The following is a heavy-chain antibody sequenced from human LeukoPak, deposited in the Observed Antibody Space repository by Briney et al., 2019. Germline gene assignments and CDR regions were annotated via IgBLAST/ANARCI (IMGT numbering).Heavy chain of an antibody. CDR2: IYTSGST. CDR1: GGSISSYY. CDR3: ARVVRGVRFYYYYMDV. Sequence: SETLSLTCTVSGGSISSYYWSWIRQPAGKGLEWIGRIYTSGSTNYNPSLKSRVTISVDTSKNQFSLKLSSVTAADTAVYYCARVVRGVRFYYYYMDVWGKGTTVTVSS. J-gene: IGHJ6*03. V-gene: IGHV4-4*07. D-gene: IGHD3-10*01.